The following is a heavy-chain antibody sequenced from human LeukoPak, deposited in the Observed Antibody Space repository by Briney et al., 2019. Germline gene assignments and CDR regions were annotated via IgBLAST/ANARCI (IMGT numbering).Heavy chain of an antibody. CDR3: ASLSGLYSSSPQDYYYYGMDV. Sequence: ASVKVSCKASGGTFSSYAISWVRQAPGQRLEWMGWINAGNGNTKYSQKFQGRVTTTRDTSASTAYMELSSLRSEDTAVYYCASLSGLYSSSPQDYYYYGMDVWGQGTTVTVSS. CDR2: INAGNGNT. CDR1: GGTFSSYA. V-gene: IGHV1-3*01. J-gene: IGHJ6*02. D-gene: IGHD6-6*01.